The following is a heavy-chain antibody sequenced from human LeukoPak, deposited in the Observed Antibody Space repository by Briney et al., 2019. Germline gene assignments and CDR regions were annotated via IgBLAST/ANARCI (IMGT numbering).Heavy chain of an antibody. CDR2: IWYDGSIK. CDR1: GITFRSYG. Sequence: GGSLRLSCAASGITFRSYGMNWVRQAPGKGLEWVGVIWYDGSIKYYADSVKGRFTISRDNSKNMMYLQMNSLRAEDTAVYYCARIDCSGGSCRQYYYYGMDVWGQGTTVTVSS. CDR3: ARIDCSGGSCRQYYYYGMDV. J-gene: IGHJ6*02. V-gene: IGHV3-33*08. D-gene: IGHD2-15*01.